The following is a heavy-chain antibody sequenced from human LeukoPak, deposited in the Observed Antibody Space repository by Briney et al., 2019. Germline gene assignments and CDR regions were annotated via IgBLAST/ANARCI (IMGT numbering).Heavy chain of an antibody. CDR2: INPNSGGT. D-gene: IGHD4-11*01. V-gene: IGHV1-2*02. CDR3: ARDAIVRDYSNSDF. J-gene: IGHJ4*02. CDR1: GYTFTDYY. Sequence: ASVKVSCKASGYTFTDYYIHWVRQAPGQGLEWMGWINPNSGGTNYAQKFQGRVTMTRDTSISTAYMELSRLTSDDAAVYYCARDAIVRDYSNSDFWGQGTLVTVSS.